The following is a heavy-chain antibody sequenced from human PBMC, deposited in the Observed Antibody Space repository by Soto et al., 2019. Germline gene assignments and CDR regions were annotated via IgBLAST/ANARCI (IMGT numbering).Heavy chain of an antibody. J-gene: IGHJ6*02. CDR1: GYSISSVYY. CDR3: AIDRGSGSTVPMDV. D-gene: IGHD3-10*01. Sequence: SETLSLTCAVSGYSISSVYYWGLIRQPPGKGLEWIGSIYHSGSTYYNPSLKSRVTISVDTSKNQFSLKLSSVTAADTAVYYCAIDRGSGSTVPMDVRGQGTTVTVSS. CDR2: IYHSGST. V-gene: IGHV4-38-2*02.